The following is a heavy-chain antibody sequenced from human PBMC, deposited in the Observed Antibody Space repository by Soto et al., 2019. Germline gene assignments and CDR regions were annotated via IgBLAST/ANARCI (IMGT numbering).Heavy chain of an antibody. J-gene: IGHJ4*02. V-gene: IGHV6-1*01. CDR3: ARVIRGLRNNYFDY. D-gene: IGHD5-12*01. CDR2: TYYRSKWYN. Sequence: SQTLSLTCAISGDSVSDSSVSWNWIRQSPSRGLEWLGRTYYRSKWYNDYAVSVKSRITINPDTSKNQFSLQLNSVTPEDTAVYYCARVIRGLRNNYFDYWGQGTLVTVSS. CDR1: GDSVSDSSVS.